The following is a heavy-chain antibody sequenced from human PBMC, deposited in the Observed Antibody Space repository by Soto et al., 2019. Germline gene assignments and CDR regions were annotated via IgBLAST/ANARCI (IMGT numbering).Heavy chain of an antibody. CDR3: ARSGPAVGY. Sequence: QVQLVQSGAEVKKPGASVKVSCKASGYTFSSYAISWVRQAPGQGLEWMGWIITYNGNTNYAQKRQGRVTMTTDTSTTTAYMDLRSLRSVDTAVYYCARSGPAVGYWGQGTRVTVTS. J-gene: IGHJ4*02. CDR1: GYTFSSYA. V-gene: IGHV1-18*01. D-gene: IGHD3-10*01. CDR2: IITYNGNT.